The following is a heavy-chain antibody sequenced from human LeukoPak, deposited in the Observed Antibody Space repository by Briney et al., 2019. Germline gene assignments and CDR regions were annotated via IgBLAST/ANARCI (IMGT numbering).Heavy chain of an antibody. CDR3: AKGPRTVRFGDRHKGIFDY. J-gene: IGHJ4*02. CDR2: ISSNGGSK. V-gene: IGHV3-64*01. CDR1: GFTFSSYA. Sequence: PGGSLRLSCAASGFTFSSYAMHWVRQAPGKGLEYVSAISSNGGSKYYANSVKGRFTISRDNSKNTLYLQMHSLRAEGTAVYYCAKGPRTVRFGDRHKGIFDYWGQGTLVTVSS. D-gene: IGHD3-10*01.